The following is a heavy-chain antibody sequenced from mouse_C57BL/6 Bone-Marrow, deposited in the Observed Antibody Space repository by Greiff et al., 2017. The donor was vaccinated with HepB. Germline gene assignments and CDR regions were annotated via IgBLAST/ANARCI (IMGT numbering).Heavy chain of an antibody. D-gene: IGHD2-5*01. Sequence: VKLVESGPGLVQPSQSLSITCTVSGFSLTSYGVHWVRQSPGKGLEWLGVIWSGGSTDYNAAFISRLSISKDNSKSQVFFKMNSLQADDTAIYYCARKGNSNYEGYYAMDYWGQGTSVTVSS. CDR2: IWSGGST. CDR3: ARKGNSNYEGYYAMDY. V-gene: IGHV2-2*01. CDR1: GFSLTSYG. J-gene: IGHJ4*01.